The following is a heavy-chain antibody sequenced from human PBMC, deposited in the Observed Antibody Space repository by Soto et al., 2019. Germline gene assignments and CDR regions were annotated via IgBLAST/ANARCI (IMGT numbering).Heavy chain of an antibody. CDR2: IMPTVDSA. D-gene: IGHD3-10*01. Sequence: QXQLVQSGAEVKTPGSSVKVSCKASGGTLSDYAISWVRQAPXQGIXWMGGIMPTVDSANYAQNFQGRLTISADESTSTATLELSSLRSDDTAVYYCAVAAVREIMAQESSGMAVWGQGTTVIVSS. V-gene: IGHV1-69*01. CDR3: AVAAVREIMAQESSGMAV. CDR1: GGTLSDYA. J-gene: IGHJ6*02.